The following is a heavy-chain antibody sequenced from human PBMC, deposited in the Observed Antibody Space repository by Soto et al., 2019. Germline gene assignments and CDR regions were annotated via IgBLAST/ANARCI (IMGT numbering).Heavy chain of an antibody. J-gene: IGHJ6*02. CDR2: IWSDGKKE. D-gene: IGHD6-19*01. Sequence: QVQLVESGGGVVQPGRSLRLSCVGSGFPFWHYGMHWVRQAPGKGLEWVAVIWSDGKKESYADFVKGRFAISRDNFKETLYLQMNRLRAGDTAVYYWARDRDGGWFHMDVWGQGTRVTVSS. CDR1: GFPFWHYG. CDR3: ARDRDGGWFHMDV. V-gene: IGHV3-33*01.